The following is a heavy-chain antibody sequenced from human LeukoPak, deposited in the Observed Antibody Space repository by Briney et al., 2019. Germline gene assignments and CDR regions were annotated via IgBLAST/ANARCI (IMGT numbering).Heavy chain of an antibody. CDR3: AGLGDSSSWYPSNPQNDY. J-gene: IGHJ4*02. V-gene: IGHV4-31*03. Sequence: PSQTLSLTCTVSGGSISSGGYYWSWIRQHPGKGLEWIGYIYYSGSTYYNPSLKSRVTISVDTSKNQFSLKLSSVTAADTAVYYCAGLGDSSSWYPSNPQNDYWGQGTLVTVSS. CDR1: GGSISSGGYY. CDR2: IYYSGST. D-gene: IGHD6-13*01.